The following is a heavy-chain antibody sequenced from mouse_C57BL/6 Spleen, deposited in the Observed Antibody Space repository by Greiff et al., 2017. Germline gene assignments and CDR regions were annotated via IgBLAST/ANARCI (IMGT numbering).Heavy chain of an antibody. CDR2: IYPRSGNT. CDR1: GYTFTSYG. Sequence: VQRVESGAELARPGASVKLSCKASGYTFTSYGISGVKQRTGQGLEWIGEIYPRSGNTYYNEKFKGKATLTADKSSSTAYMELRSLTSEDSAVYFCARCHGSSPWFAYWGQGTLVTVSA. D-gene: IGHD1-1*01. CDR3: ARCHGSSPWFAY. J-gene: IGHJ3*01. V-gene: IGHV1-81*01.